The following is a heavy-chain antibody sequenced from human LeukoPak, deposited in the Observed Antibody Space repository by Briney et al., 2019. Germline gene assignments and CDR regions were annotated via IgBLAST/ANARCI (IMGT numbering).Heavy chain of an antibody. CDR1: GGSISSSSYY. CDR2: IYYSGST. D-gene: IGHD3-22*01. Sequence: PSETLSLTCTVSGGSISSSSYYWGWIRQPPGKGLEWIESIYYSGSTYYNPSLKSRVTISVDTSKNQFSLKLSSVTAADTAVYYCARQGYYYDSSGYSWGQGTLVTVSS. V-gene: IGHV4-39*01. J-gene: IGHJ4*02. CDR3: ARQGYYYDSSGYS.